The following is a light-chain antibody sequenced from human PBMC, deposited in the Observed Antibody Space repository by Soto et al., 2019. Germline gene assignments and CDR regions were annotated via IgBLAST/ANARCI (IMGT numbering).Light chain of an antibody. CDR3: HQYNNWPWT. J-gene: IGKJ1*01. CDR2: AAS. CDR1: QRVSSH. V-gene: IGKV3-15*01. Sequence: EIVMTQSPVTLSVSPGDTATLSCRASQRVSSHLAWYQQKPGQAPRLLIYAASTRATGIPVRFSGSGSETEFTLPIRSLQSEDSALYFCHQYNNWPWTFGQGTKVDIK.